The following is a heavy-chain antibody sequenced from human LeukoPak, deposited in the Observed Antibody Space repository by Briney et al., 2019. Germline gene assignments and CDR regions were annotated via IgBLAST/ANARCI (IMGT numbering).Heavy chain of an antibody. V-gene: IGHV1-2*02. CDR1: GYTFTDYY. CDR3: AREGPIVGATHLVDY. CDR2: INPNSGGT. D-gene: IGHD1-26*01. Sequence: GASVKVSCKASGYTFTDYYMLWVRQAPGLGLEWMGWINPNSGGTNYAQKFQGRVTMTRDTSISTAYMELSRLRSDDTAVYYCAREGPIVGATHLVDYWAQGTLVTVSS. J-gene: IGHJ4*02.